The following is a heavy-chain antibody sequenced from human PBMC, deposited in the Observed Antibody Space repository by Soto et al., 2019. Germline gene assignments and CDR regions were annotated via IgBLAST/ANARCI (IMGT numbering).Heavy chain of an antibody. CDR1: GFTFSSYA. J-gene: IGHJ4*02. V-gene: IGHV3-23*01. CDR3: AKEAGGRPYSSSSFDY. D-gene: IGHD6-6*01. Sequence: PGGSLRLSCAASGFTFSSYAMSWVRQAPGKGLEWVSAIRGSGGSTYYADSVKGRFTISRDNSKNTLYLQMNSLRAEDTAVYYCAKEAGGRPYSSSSFDYWGQGTLVTVSS. CDR2: IRGSGGST.